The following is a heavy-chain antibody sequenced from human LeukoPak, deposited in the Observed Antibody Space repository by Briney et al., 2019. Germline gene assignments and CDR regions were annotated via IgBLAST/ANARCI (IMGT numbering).Heavy chain of an antibody. Sequence: GGSLRLSCAASGFTFSSYSMNWVRQAPGKGLEWVSSINTSGTYIDYADSVKGRFTISRDNAKNSLYLQLDSLRAEDTAVYYCARDLEDYNSGGYYLGYWGQGTLVTVSS. CDR1: GFTFSSYS. D-gene: IGHD3-22*01. CDR3: ARDLEDYNSGGYYLGY. J-gene: IGHJ4*02. CDR2: INTSGTYI. V-gene: IGHV3-21*01.